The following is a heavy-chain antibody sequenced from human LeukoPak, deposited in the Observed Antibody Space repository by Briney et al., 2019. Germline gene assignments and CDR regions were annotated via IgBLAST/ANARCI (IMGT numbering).Heavy chain of an antibody. Sequence: RSGGSLRLSCAASGFSFSYYAMHWVRQAPGKGLEWVAFIRNDGSDKYYADSVKGRFTISRDSSKNTLYLQMNSLGAGDTAVYYCTKDSHKYIYGNLDYWGQGTLVTVSS. D-gene: IGHD5-18*01. J-gene: IGHJ4*02. CDR1: GFSFSYYA. V-gene: IGHV3-30*02. CDR3: TKDSHKYIYGNLDY. CDR2: IRNDGSDK.